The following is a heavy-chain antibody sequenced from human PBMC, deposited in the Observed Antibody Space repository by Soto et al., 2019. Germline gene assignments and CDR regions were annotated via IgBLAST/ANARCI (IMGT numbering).Heavy chain of an antibody. CDR3: ARPLHDFWSGYYISVYYSVY. V-gene: IGHV1-46*01. D-gene: IGHD3-3*01. Sequence: ASVKVSCKASGYTFTTYYMHWVRQAPGQGLEWMGIINPRGGSASYARRFQGRVTMTRDTSTSTVYMELRSLRSEDTAVYYCARPLHDFWSGYYISVYYSVYWGQGTLVTVSS. CDR2: INPRGGSA. J-gene: IGHJ4*02. CDR1: GYTFTTYY.